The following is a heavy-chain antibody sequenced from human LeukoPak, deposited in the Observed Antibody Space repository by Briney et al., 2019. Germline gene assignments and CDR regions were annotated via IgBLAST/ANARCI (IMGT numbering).Heavy chain of an antibody. V-gene: IGHV3-48*02. D-gene: IGHD4-17*01. Sequence: GGSLRLSCAASGFSFSGYSMNWVRQAPGKGLEWVSFISKSGSNIYYADSVRGRFTISRDNDGNSLYLQMNSLRDEDTALYYCASLHHLPRGGVPVTISWGQGTLVTVSA. CDR2: ISKSGSNI. CDR3: ASLHHLPRGGVPVTIS. J-gene: IGHJ5*02. CDR1: GFSFSGYS.